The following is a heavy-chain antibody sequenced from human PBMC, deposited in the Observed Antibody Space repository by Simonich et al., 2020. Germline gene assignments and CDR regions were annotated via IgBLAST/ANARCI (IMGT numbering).Heavy chain of an antibody. CDR3: ARHAGFAFDI. V-gene: IGHV4-39*01. CDR2: IYYSGST. D-gene: IGHD6-13*01. CDR1: GGSISSSSYY. Sequence: QLQLQESGPGLVKPSETLSLTCTVSGGSISSSSYYWGWIRPPPGKGLEWIGRIYYSGSTYNNPSLKSRVTISVDTSKNQFSLKLSSVTAADTAVYYCARHAGFAFDIWGQGTMVTVSS. J-gene: IGHJ3*02.